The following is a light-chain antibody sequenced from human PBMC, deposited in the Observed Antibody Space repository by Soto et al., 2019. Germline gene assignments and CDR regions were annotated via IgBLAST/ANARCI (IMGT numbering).Light chain of an antibody. Sequence: EIVLTQSPATLSLSPGERATLSCRASQSVSSYLAWYQQKPGQAPRLLIYDASNRATGIPARFSGSGSGTEFTHTISSLEPEHVASNDCQRRGNWPIASGQGTRLEIK. V-gene: IGKV3-11*01. CDR3: QRRGNWPIA. J-gene: IGKJ5*01. CDR2: DAS. CDR1: QSVSSY.